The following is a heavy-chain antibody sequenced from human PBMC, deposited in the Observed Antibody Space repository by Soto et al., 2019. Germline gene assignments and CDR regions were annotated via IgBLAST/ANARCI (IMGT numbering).Heavy chain of an antibody. D-gene: IGHD3-3*01. CDR3: ARNLDYTASNYDMSV. Sequence: QVQLMESGGGVVQPGRSLRLSCGASGFTFSRDVMHWVRQAPGKGLEWVALIWHDGSDISYGDSVKGRFTSSRDTSNNTLYLEMNCLRADDTAVDDYARNLDYTASNYDMSVWSLWSTVSVSS. CDR2: IWHDGSDI. J-gene: IGHJ6*02. CDR1: GFTFSRDV. V-gene: IGHV3-33*01.